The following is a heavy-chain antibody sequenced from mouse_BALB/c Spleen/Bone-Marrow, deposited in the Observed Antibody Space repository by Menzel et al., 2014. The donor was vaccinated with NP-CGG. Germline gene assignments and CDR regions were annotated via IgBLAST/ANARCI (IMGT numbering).Heavy chain of an antibody. CDR1: GFNIKDTH. CDR3: AYYGNYAWFAY. CDR2: IDPANGNT. Sequence: VQLQQSGAELVKPGASVKLSCTASGFNIKDTHMHWVKQRPEQGLEWIGRIDPANGNTKYDPKFQGKATITADTSSNTAYLQLSSLTSEDTAVYYCAYYGNYAWFAYWGQGTLVTVSA. D-gene: IGHD2-1*01. V-gene: IGHV14-3*02. J-gene: IGHJ3*01.